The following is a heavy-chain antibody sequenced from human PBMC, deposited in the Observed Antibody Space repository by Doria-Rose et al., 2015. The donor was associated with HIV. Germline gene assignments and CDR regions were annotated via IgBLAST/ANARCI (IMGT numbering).Heavy chain of an antibody. CDR3: ARIKSSRWYHKYYFDF. D-gene: IGHD6-13*01. J-gene: IGHJ4*02. CDR2: TFSDDER. CDR1: GVSLSSPGMG. V-gene: IGHV2-26*01. Sequence: QVTLKESGPVLVKPTETLTLTCTVSGVSLSSPGMGVSWIRQPPGKALEWLANTFSDDERSYKTSLSSRLTISRGTCKSQVVLTMTDMDPVDTATYYCARIKSSRWYHKYYFDFWGQGTLVIVSA.